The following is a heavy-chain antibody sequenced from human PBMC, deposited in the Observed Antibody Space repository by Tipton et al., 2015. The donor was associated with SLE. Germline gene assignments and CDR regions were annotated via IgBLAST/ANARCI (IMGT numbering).Heavy chain of an antibody. D-gene: IGHD1-26*01. J-gene: IGHJ5*02. CDR2: IYYSGTT. CDR1: GGSINSAGYY. CDR3: ARDHGGSYYGWFDP. Sequence: TLSLTCAVSGGSINSAGYYWSWIRQHPGKGLEWIGYIYYSGTTYYSPSLKSRVTISVDTSKNQFSLKVSSVTAAATAVYYCARDHGGSYYGWFDPWGQGTLVTVSS. V-gene: IGHV4-31*11.